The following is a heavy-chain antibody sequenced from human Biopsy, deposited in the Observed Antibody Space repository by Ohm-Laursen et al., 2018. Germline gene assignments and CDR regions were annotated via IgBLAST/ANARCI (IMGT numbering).Heavy chain of an antibody. V-gene: IGHV4-59*01. CDR2: VYYTGST. D-gene: IGHD3-22*01. CDR1: GVSISSYY. CDR3: ARDRGYYSDGTVPGYFDL. J-gene: IGHJ2*01. Sequence: SRTLSLTCTVSGVSISSYYWSWIRQPPGKGLEWIGYVYYTGSTDYNPSLQSRVTISVDTSKNHFSLRLRSVTPADTAIYYCARDRGYYSDGTVPGYFDLWGRGTLVTVSS.